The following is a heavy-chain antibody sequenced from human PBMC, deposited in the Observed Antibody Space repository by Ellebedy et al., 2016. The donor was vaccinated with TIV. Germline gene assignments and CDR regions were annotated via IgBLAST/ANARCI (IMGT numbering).Heavy chain of an antibody. CDR1: GGSISSGDYY. J-gene: IGHJ3*02. Sequence: MPSETLSLTCTVSGGSISSGDYYWSWIRQPPGKGPEWIGYIYYSGSTYYNPSLKSRVSISVDTSKNQFSLKLSSVTAADTAVYYCARFITMVVVVMPSDAFDIWGQGTMVTVSS. V-gene: IGHV4-30-4*01. D-gene: IGHD3-22*01. CDR2: IYYSGST. CDR3: ARFITMVVVVMPSDAFDI.